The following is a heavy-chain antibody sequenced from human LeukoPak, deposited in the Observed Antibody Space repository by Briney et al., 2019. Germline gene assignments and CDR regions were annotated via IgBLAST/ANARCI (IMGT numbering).Heavy chain of an antibody. V-gene: IGHV4-34*01. CDR1: GGSFSGYY. Sequence: PSETLSLTCAVYGGSFSGYYWSWIRQPPGKGLEWIGEINHSGSTNYNPSLKSRVTISVDTSKNQFSLKLSSVTAADTAVYYCARRMDFWSGYYFDYWGQGTLVTVSS. CDR2: INHSGST. CDR3: ARRMDFWSGYYFDY. D-gene: IGHD3-3*01. J-gene: IGHJ4*02.